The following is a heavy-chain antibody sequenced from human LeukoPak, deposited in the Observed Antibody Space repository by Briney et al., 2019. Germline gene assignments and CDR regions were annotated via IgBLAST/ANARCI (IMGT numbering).Heavy chain of an antibody. CDR3: AKDSHRYCSSTSCSPFDY. D-gene: IGHD2-2*01. V-gene: IGHV3-9*01. CDR2: ISWSSGSI. CDR1: GFTFDDYA. J-gene: IGHJ4*02. Sequence: PGGSLRLSCAASGFTFDDYAMHWVRQAPGKGLEWVSGISWSSGSIGYADSVKGRFTISRDNAKNSLYLQMNSLRAEDTALYYCAKDSHRYCSSTSCSPFDYWGQGTLVTVSS.